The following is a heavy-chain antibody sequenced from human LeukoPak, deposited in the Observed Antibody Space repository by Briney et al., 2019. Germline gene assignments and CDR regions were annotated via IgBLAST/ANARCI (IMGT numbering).Heavy chain of an antibody. V-gene: IGHV3-23*01. CDR3: AKRTTPNSGSYYNWFDP. CDR2: ISGSGDST. J-gene: IGHJ5*02. D-gene: IGHD1-26*01. Sequence: GGSLRLSCAASGFTFSSYAMSWVRQAPGKGLEWVSAISGSGDSTYYADSVKGRFTISRDNSKNTLYLQMNSLRAEDTAVYYCAKRTTPNSGSYYNWFDPWGQGTLVTVSS. CDR1: GFTFSSYA.